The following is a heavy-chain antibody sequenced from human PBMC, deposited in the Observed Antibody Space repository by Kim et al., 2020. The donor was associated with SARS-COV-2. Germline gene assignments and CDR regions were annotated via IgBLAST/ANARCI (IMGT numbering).Heavy chain of an antibody. CDR3: AKESGSGCYYAWTYYYYGLDV. V-gene: IGHV3-30*18. Sequence: GGSLRLSCAASGFTFSSYGMHWVRQAPGKGLEWVAVISYDGSNKYYADSVKGRFTISRDNSKNTLYLQMNSLRAEDTAVYYCAKESGSGCYYAWTYYYYGLDVLGQGTTVTVCS. D-gene: IGHD3-10*01. CDR2: ISYDGSNK. J-gene: IGHJ6*02. CDR1: GFTFSSYG.